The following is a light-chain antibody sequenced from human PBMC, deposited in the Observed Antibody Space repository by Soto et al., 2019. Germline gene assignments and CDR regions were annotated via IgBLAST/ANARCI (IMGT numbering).Light chain of an antibody. Sequence: EIVLTQSPGTLSLSPGERATLSCRASQSVSNSYLAWYQQTPGQAPRLLIYDASNRASGIPARFSGSVSGTDLTLTINSLEPEDFAVYYGQQRSNWPSITFGPGTRRAT. V-gene: IGKV3-11*01. CDR1: QSVSNSY. CDR3: QQRSNWPSIT. J-gene: IGKJ5*01. CDR2: DAS.